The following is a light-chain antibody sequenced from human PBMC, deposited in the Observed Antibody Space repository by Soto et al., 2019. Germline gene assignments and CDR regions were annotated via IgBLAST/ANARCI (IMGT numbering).Light chain of an antibody. Sequence: DIQMTQSPSSLSASVGDRVTITCQASQDISNYLNWYQQKPGKDPKLLIYDASNLETEVPSRFSGSGSGTDFTFTISSLQPEDIATYYGQQYDNLPLTFGGGTKVEIK. V-gene: IGKV1-33*01. CDR1: QDISNY. CDR2: DAS. J-gene: IGKJ4*01. CDR3: QQYDNLPLT.